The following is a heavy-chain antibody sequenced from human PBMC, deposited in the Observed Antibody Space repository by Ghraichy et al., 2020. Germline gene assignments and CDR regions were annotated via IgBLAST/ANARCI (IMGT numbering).Heavy chain of an antibody. D-gene: IGHD5-24*01. J-gene: IGHJ4*02. CDR2: MNPNSGTT. Sequence: VKVSCKTSGYTFTNYGINWVRQATGQGLEWMGWMNPNSGTTGYAQKFQGRLTMTRNISISTAYMELSGLRSEDTAVYFCARAGEEMATIPRWGQGTLVTVSS. V-gene: IGHV1-8*01. CDR3: ARAGEEMATIPR. CDR1: GYTFTNYG.